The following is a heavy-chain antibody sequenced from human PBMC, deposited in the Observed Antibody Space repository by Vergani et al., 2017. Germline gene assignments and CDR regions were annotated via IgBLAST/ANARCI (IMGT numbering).Heavy chain of an antibody. CDR1: GFTVSTNY. CDR2: IYSDGST. CDR3: ARDSGVVPAAIGAFDV. Sequence: EVQLVETGGGLIQPGGSLGLSCAASGFTVSTNYMTWVRQAPGKGLEWVSIIYSDGSTYYADSVKGRFTISRDNYKNTLYLQMNSLRAEDTAVYYCARDSGVVPAAIGAFDVWGQGTMVTVSS. D-gene: IGHD2-2*01. V-gene: IGHV3-53*02. J-gene: IGHJ3*01.